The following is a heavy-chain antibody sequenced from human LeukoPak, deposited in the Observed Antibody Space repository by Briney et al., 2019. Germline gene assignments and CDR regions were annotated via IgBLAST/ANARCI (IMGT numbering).Heavy chain of an antibody. Sequence: GGSLRLSCAASGFNFNSYTMNWVRQAPGKGLQWVANILASGSPTYYADSVKGRFIISRDNSKNTVYLQMNSLRVEDTAIYYCAKDLRPDGVDNFDHWGQGILVTVSS. CDR3: AKDLRPDGVDNFDH. D-gene: IGHD2-8*01. J-gene: IGHJ4*02. CDR2: ILASGSPT. V-gene: IGHV3-23*01. CDR1: GFNFNSYT.